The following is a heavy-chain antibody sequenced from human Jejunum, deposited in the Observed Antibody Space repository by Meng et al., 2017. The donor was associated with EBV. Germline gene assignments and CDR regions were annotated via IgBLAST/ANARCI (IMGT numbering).Heavy chain of an antibody. Sequence: QVRVVESGAEVTNPGASLRVSCQASEYIFTAYDLHWVRQAPGQRLEWMGWINGGATSTVYSQNFQGRLTIARDTSARTAFMELSGLTSEDTAVYYCASGPSCSSGSCQEFDYWGQGTLVTVSS. CDR3: ASGPSCSSGSCQEFDY. CDR2: INGGATST. V-gene: IGHV1-3*01. J-gene: IGHJ4*02. D-gene: IGHD2-2*01. CDR1: EYIFTAYD.